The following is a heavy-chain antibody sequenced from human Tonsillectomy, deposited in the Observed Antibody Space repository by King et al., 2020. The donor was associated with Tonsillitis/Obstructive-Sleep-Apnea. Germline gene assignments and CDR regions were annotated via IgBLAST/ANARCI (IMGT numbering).Heavy chain of an antibody. J-gene: IGHJ5*02. CDR1: GFTFSSYA. CDR3: AKPQGGHDCSSTSCYDWFDP. CDR2: ISGSGGST. Sequence: VQLVESGGGLVQPGGSLRLSCAASGFTFSSYAMSWVRQAPGKGLEWVSGISGSGGSTYYADSVKGRFTISRDNSKNTLYLQMNSLRAEDTAVYYCAKPQGGHDCSSTSCYDWFDPWGQGTLVTVSS. V-gene: IGHV3-23*04. D-gene: IGHD2-2*01.